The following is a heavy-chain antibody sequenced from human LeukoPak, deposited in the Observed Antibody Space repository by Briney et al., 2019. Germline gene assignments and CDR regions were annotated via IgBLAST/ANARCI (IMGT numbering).Heavy chain of an antibody. D-gene: IGHD2/OR15-2a*01. CDR3: ARALSGGYFAY. J-gene: IGHJ4*02. CDR1: GGPINNDY. Sequence: NPPETPSLTCTVSGGPINNDYWSWLRQPPGRGLEWIGYIHYSGSTNYNPSLKSRVTISVHTSNNQLSLNLCSVPAADTAVYYCARALSGGYFAYWGQGTLVTVSS. CDR2: IHYSGST. V-gene: IGHV4-59*08.